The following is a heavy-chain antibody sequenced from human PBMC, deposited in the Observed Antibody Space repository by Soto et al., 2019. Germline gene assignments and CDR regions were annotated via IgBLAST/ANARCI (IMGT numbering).Heavy chain of an antibody. J-gene: IGHJ6*02. V-gene: IGHV1-2*04. Sequence: GASVKLSCEASGDSFTGYYMHCVRQAPGQGLEWMGWINPNSGGTNYAQKFQGWVTMTRDTSISTAYMELSRLRSDDTAVYYCARTPGGVGATFEGTQTINSGYYYYYGMDVWGQGTTVTVSS. CDR2: INPNSGGT. CDR3: ARTPGGVGATFEGTQTINSGYYYYYGMDV. CDR1: GDSFTGYY. D-gene: IGHD1-26*01.